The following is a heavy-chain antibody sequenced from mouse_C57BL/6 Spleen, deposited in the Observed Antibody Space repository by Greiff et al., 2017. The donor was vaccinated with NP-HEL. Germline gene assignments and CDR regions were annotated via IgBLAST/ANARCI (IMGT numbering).Heavy chain of an antibody. V-gene: IGHV1-69*01. D-gene: IGHD1-1*01. J-gene: IGHJ2*01. CDR1: GHTFTRYW. CDR3: ARGPNYYGSSYIDY. CDR2: IDPSDSYT. Sequence: QLQQPGAELVMPGASVKLSCKASGHTFTRYWMHWVKQRPGQGLEWIGEIDPSDSYTNYNQKFKGKSTLTVDESSSTAYVQLSSLTSEDSAVYYCARGPNYYGSSYIDYWGQGTTLTVSS.